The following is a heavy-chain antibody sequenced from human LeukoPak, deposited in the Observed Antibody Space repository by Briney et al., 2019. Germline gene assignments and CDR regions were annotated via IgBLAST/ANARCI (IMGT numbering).Heavy chain of an antibody. CDR2: ISPDGSRT. D-gene: IGHD1-26*01. Sequence: GRSLSLSCTASEFTLGKYWMHWFRHAPGRGLIWVSTISPDGSRTTYSGYVKRRFTISRDNTKNTLYQQMTSMRAEDTAVYYCAKHSGSYYPFDYWGQGTLVTVTS. V-gene: IGHV3-74*01. CDR3: AKHSGSYYPFDY. CDR1: EFTLGKYW. J-gene: IGHJ4*02.